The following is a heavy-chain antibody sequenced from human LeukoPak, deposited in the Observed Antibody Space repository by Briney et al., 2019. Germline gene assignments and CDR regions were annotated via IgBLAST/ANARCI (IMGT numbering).Heavy chain of an antibody. J-gene: IGHJ4*02. CDR1: GFVFTIYT. CDR2: ISGSGNGFSI. CDR3: VKDFGRIRGTPDS. V-gene: IGHV3-64D*06. Sequence: GGSLRLPCSASGFVFTIYTMYWVRQAPGKGPEYVSTISGSGNGFSIYYADSVKGRFTISRDDSKSILYLQMNGLRSEDTAVYYCVKDFGRIRGTPDSWGQGTLVTVSS. D-gene: IGHD1-26*01.